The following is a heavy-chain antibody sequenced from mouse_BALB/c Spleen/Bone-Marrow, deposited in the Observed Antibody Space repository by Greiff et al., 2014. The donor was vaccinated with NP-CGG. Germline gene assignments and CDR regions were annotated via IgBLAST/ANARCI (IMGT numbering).Heavy chain of an antibody. CDR2: IDPANGNT. CDR1: GFNIEDTY. D-gene: IGHD1-2*01. Sequence: VQLKQSGAELVKPGASVKLSCTASGFNIEDTYMHWVKQRPEQGLEWIGRIDPANGNTKYDPKFQGKATITADTSSNTAYLQLSSLTSEDTAVYYCAEITTAAYYVVDYWGQGTSVTVSS. V-gene: IGHV14-3*02. CDR3: AEITTAAYYVVDY. J-gene: IGHJ4*01.